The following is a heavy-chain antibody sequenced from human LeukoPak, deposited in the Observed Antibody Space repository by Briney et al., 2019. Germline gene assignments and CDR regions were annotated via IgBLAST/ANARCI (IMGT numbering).Heavy chain of an antibody. CDR2: INHSGST. Sequence: SETLSLTCAVYGGSFSGYYWSWIRQPPGKGLEWIGEINHSGSTNYNPSLKSRVTISVDTSKNQFSLKLSSVTAADTAVYYCARREDGDYIGYWGQGTLVTVSS. CDR1: GGSFSGYY. J-gene: IGHJ4*02. V-gene: IGHV4-34*01. CDR3: ARREDGDYIGY. D-gene: IGHD4-17*01.